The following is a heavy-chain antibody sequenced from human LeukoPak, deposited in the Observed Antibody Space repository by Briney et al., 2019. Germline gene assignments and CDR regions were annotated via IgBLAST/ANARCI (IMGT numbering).Heavy chain of an antibody. CDR3: ARRSSGRPVDY. CDR2: TYYDGST. D-gene: IGHD3-3*01. Sequence: SETLSLSCTVSGGSISIANYFWGWIRQPPGKGLEWIGSTYYDGSTYYNPSLKSRVTISRDTSKDQFSLRLSSVTAADTAVYYCARRSSGRPVDYWGQGTLVTVSS. V-gene: IGHV4-39*07. J-gene: IGHJ4*02. CDR1: GGSISIANYF.